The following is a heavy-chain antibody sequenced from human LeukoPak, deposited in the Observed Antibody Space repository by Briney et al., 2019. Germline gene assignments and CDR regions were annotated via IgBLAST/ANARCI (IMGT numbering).Heavy chain of an antibody. CDR3: AKAMAYDFWSGYDAFDI. Sequence: GGSLRLSCAASGFTFSSYAMTWVRQAPGKGLEWVSGISGGGDSTYYADSVKGRFTISRDNSKNTVYLQMNSLRAEDAAVYYCAKAMAYDFWSGYDAFDIWGQGTLVTVSS. J-gene: IGHJ3*02. CDR2: ISGGGDST. CDR1: GFTFSSYA. D-gene: IGHD3-3*01. V-gene: IGHV3-23*01.